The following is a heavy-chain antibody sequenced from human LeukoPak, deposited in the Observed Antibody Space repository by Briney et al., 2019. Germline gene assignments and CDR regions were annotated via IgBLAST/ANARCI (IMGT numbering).Heavy chain of an antibody. CDR1: GYTFTSYY. CDR2: INPSGGST. Sequence: ASVKVSCKASGYTFTSYYMHWVRQAPGQGLEWMGIINPSGGSTSYAQKFQGRVTMTRDMPTSTVYMELSSLRSEDTAVYYCARALPHRRLMDTTMEQHWFDPWGQGTLVTVSS. CDR3: ARALPHRRLMDTTMEQHWFDP. V-gene: IGHV1-46*01. J-gene: IGHJ5*02. D-gene: IGHD5-18*01.